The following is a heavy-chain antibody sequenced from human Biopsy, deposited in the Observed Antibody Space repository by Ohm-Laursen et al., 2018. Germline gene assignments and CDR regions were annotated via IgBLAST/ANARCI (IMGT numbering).Heavy chain of an antibody. CDR3: ASMPAAIHEPNYSYYGMHV. CDR2: IYYSGSI. V-gene: IGHV4-59*08. D-gene: IGHD2-2*02. CDR1: GDSISSYY. J-gene: IGHJ6*02. Sequence: SETLSLTWAVSGDSISSYYWSWIRQPPGKGLEWIGYIYYSGSINYNPSLKGRVTISLDTSKNQFSLKLSSVTAADTAVYYCASMPAAIHEPNYSYYGMHVWGQGTTVTVSS.